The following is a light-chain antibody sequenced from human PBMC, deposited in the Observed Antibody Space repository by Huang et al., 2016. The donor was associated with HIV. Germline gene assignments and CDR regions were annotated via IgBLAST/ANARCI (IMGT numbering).Light chain of an antibody. V-gene: IGKV3-15*01. Sequence: ENLMTQSPSTLSVSPGESATLSCRASQGVFKNLAWYQQKPGQAPKLLIYGSSTRAAGIPDRFSGSGSGTDFTLTISSLQSEDFAVYYCQQYNTSPRTFGQGTKVEV. CDR1: QGVFKN. CDR3: QQYNTSPRT. CDR2: GSS. J-gene: IGKJ1*01.